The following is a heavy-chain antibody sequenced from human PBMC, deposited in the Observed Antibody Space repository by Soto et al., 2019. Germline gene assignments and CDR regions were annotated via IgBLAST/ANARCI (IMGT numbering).Heavy chain of an antibody. Sequence: KASETLSLTCTVPGGSISSGDYYWSWIRQPTGKGLEWIGYIYYSGSTYYNPSLKSRVTISVDTSKNQFSLKLSSVTAADTAVYYCARDPAPRFCSSTSCSFYYFLYWGQGTLITVS. CDR3: ARDPAPRFCSSTSCSFYYFLY. J-gene: IGHJ4*02. CDR2: IYYSGST. CDR1: GGSISSGDYY. V-gene: IGHV4-30-4*01. D-gene: IGHD2-2*01.